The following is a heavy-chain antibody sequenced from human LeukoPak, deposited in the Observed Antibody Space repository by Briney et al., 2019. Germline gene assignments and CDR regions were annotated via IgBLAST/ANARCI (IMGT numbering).Heavy chain of an antibody. V-gene: IGHV1-2*02. CDR3: ARDRDDGYNFDY. Sequence: ASVKVSCKASGYTFTGYYMHWVRQAPGQGLEWMGWINPNSGGTNYAQKFQGRVTMTRDTSISTAYMELSRLRSDDTAVYYCARDRDDGYNFDYWGQGTLVTVSS. CDR1: GYTFTGYY. D-gene: IGHD5-24*01. J-gene: IGHJ4*02. CDR2: INPNSGGT.